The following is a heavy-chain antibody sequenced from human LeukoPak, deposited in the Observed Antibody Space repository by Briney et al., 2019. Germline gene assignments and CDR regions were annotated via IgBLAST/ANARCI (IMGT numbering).Heavy chain of an antibody. D-gene: IGHD5-18*01. CDR2: IYHSGST. CDR1: GYSISRGYY. Sequence: PSETLSLTCTVSGYSISRGYYWGWMRQPPGNGLEWIGSIYHSGSTYYNPSLKSRVTISVDTSKDQFSLKLSSVTAADTAVYHCAREDVDTAMAEIDYWGQGTLVTVSS. CDR3: AREDVDTAMAEIDY. J-gene: IGHJ4*02. V-gene: IGHV4-38-2*02.